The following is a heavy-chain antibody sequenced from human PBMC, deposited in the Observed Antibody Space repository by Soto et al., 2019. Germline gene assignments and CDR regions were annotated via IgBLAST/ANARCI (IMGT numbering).Heavy chain of an antibody. CDR1: GFSLSSTRVA. J-gene: IGHJ4*02. CDR2: IYWDDDK. CDR3: ANIGVAGLGYYFDY. Sequence: QITLKESGPTLVKPTQTLTLTCTFSGFSLSSTRVAVGWIRQPPGKALEWLALIYWDDDKRYSPFLKSRLTVTKDTSKTPLVLTMTNMDPVDTATYYCANIGVAGLGYYFDYWGQGTLVTVSS. V-gene: IGHV2-5*02. D-gene: IGHD6-19*01.